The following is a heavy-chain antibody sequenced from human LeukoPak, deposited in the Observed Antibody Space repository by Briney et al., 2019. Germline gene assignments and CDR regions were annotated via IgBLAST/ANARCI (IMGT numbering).Heavy chain of an antibody. Sequence: ASVKVSCKASGYTFTGYYMHWVRQAPGQGLEWMGWINPNSGGTNYAQKFQGRVTMTRGTSISTAYMELSRLRSDDTAVYYCAREGNYDSSGYDYWGQGTLVTVSS. V-gene: IGHV1-2*02. D-gene: IGHD3-22*01. CDR3: AREGNYDSSGYDY. CDR1: GYTFTGYY. J-gene: IGHJ4*02. CDR2: INPNSGGT.